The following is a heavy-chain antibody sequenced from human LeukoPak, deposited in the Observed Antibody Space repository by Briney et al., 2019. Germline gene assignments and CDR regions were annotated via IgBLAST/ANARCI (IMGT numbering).Heavy chain of an antibody. V-gene: IGHV3-33*01. CDR1: GFTFSSYG. J-gene: IGHJ6*02. D-gene: IGHD4-23*01. CDR3: ARDHGGLGMDV. CDR2: MWYDGSNK. Sequence: PGGSLRLSCAAPGFTFSSYGMHWVRQAPGKGLEWVAVMWYDGSNKYYADSVKGRFTISRDNSKNTLYLQMNSLRAEDTAVYYCARDHGGLGMDVWGQGTTVTVSS.